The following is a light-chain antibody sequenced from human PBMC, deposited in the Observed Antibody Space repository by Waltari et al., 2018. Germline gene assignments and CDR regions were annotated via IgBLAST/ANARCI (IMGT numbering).Light chain of an antibody. CDR1: QSVSKY. CDR3: QNHERLPAT. V-gene: IGKV3-20*01. Sequence: EVVLTQSPGTLSLSPGERATLSCRASQSVSKYLAWYQQRPGQAPRLLLYAASTRATGSPDRFSGSGSGTDFSLTISRLEPEDFAVYYCQNHERLPATFGQGTKVEIK. J-gene: IGKJ1*01. CDR2: AAS.